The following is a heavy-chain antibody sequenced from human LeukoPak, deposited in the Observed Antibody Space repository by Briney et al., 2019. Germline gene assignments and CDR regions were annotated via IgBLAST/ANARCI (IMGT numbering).Heavy chain of an antibody. CDR1: DFTFSSHW. J-gene: IGHJ4*02. CDR3: ARGIASSRSVAIDL. D-gene: IGHD6-13*01. Sequence: RPGGSLRLSCAASDFTFSSHWMYWVRHAPGKGLVWVARLSGDGITTRHADSVKGRFTISRDNAKNTLYLQMNSLRVEDTALYYCARGIASSRSVAIDLWGQGTLVAVSS. V-gene: IGHV3-74*01. CDR2: LSGDGITT.